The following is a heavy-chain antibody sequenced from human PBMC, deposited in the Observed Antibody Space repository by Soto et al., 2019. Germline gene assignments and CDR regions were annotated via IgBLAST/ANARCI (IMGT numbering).Heavy chain of an antibody. CDR1: GFTFSGSA. Sequence: EVQLVESGGGLVQPGGSLKLSCAASGFTFSGSAMHWVHQASGKGLEWVGRIRSKANSYATAYAASVKGRFTISRDDSKNTAYLQMNSLKTEDTAVYYCTRRWGDYYDSSGYRPSYYYYGMDVWGQGTTVTVSS. J-gene: IGHJ6*02. CDR2: IRSKANSYAT. V-gene: IGHV3-73*02. D-gene: IGHD3-22*01. CDR3: TRRWGDYYDSSGYRPSYYYYGMDV.